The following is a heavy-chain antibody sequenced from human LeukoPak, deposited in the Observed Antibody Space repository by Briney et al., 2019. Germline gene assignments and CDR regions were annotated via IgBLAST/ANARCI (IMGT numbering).Heavy chain of an antibody. CDR3: AKGISYYGPIDY. CDR1: GFTFSNFG. J-gene: IGHJ4*02. D-gene: IGHD4/OR15-4a*01. CDR2: ISDDGSNI. Sequence: PGSSLRLSCAASGFTFSNFGMHWVRQAPGKGLEWVAVISDDGSNIHYADSVKGRFTISRDNFRNTLFLQTSSLRGEDTAVYYCAKGISYYGPIDYWGQGTLVTVSS. V-gene: IGHV3-30*18.